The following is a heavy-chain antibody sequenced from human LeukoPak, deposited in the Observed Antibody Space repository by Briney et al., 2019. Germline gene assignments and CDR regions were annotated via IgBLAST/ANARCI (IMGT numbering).Heavy chain of an antibody. V-gene: IGHV4-61*08. CDR1: GGSISSGGYS. Sequence: SETLSLTCAVSGGSISSGGYSWSWIRQPPGKGLEWIGYIYYSGSTNYNPSLKSRVTISVDTSKNQFSLKLSSVTAADTAVYYCARGDVAVAGYNWFDPWGQGTLVTVSS. D-gene: IGHD6-19*01. CDR2: IYYSGST. J-gene: IGHJ5*02. CDR3: ARGDVAVAGYNWFDP.